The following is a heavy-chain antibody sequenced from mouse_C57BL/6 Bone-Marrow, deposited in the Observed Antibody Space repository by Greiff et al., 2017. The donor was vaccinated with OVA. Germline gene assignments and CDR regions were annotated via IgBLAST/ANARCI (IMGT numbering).Heavy chain of an antibody. V-gene: IGHV6-3*01. CDR1: GFTFSNYW. J-gene: IGHJ3*01. CDR3: TITTVVAPPWCAY. CDR2: IRLKSDNYAT. Sequence: EVQLVESGGGLVQPGGSMKLSCVASGFTFSNYWMNWVRQSPEKGLEWVAQIRLKSDNYATHYAESVKGRFTISRDDSKSSVYLQMNNLRAEDTGIYYCTITTVVAPPWCAYWGQGTLVTVSA. D-gene: IGHD1-1*01.